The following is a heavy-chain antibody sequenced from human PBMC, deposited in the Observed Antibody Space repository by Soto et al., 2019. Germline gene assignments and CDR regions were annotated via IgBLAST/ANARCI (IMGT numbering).Heavy chain of an antibody. CDR3: ARGGHVVVVTAALDY. Sequence: QVQLMQSGAEVKKPGASVKVSCKASGDTFTDYYIHWVRQAPGQGLEWMGTVNPSGGHTTYAQHALGRVTTTRDTSTSTLYMELTSLTSDETAICYCARGGHVVVVTAALDYWGQGTLVTVSS. J-gene: IGHJ4*02. V-gene: IGHV1-46*01. CDR2: VNPSGGHT. CDR1: GDTFTDYY. D-gene: IGHD2-21*02.